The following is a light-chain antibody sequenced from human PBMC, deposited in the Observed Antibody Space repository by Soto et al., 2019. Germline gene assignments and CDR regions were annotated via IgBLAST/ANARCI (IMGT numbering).Light chain of an antibody. CDR3: HQFATTRS. CDR2: GAS. Sequence: EIVLTQSPGTLSLSPGQRATFSCRASQSLSSSFLAWYQQKPGQAPRLIIYGASGRAAGIPDRFSGSGSGTDFTLTISSLEPGDFAVYYCHQFATTRSFGQGTKVDIK. CDR1: QSLSSSF. J-gene: IGKJ1*01. V-gene: IGKV3-20*01.